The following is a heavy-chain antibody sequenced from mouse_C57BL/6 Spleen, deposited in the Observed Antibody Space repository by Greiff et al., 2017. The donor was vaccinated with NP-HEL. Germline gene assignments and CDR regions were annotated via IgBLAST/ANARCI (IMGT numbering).Heavy chain of an antibody. V-gene: IGHV1-82*01. CDR3: ASSHYYGSREVDY. J-gene: IGHJ2*01. D-gene: IGHD1-1*01. CDR1: GYAFSSSW. CDR2: IYPGDGDT. Sequence: QVQLQQSGPELVKPGASVKISCKASGYAFSSSWMNWVKQRPGKGLEWIGRIYPGDGDTNYNGKFKGKATLTADKSSSTAYMQLSSLTSEDSAVYFCASSHYYGSREVDYWGQGTTLTVSS.